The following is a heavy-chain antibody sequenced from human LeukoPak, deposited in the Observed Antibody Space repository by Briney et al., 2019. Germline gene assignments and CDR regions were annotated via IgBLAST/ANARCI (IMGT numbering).Heavy chain of an antibody. J-gene: IGHJ3*02. CDR3: ARKGATAGGTRALDI. CDR2: INHSGIT. Sequence: SETLSLTCAVYGGSFSGYYWTWIRQPPGRGLEWIGEINHSGITDYDPSLKSRVTISLDTSKSQFSLKLRSVTAADTAVYYCARKGATAGGTRALDIWGQGTMVTVS. CDR1: GGSFSGYY. V-gene: IGHV4-34*01. D-gene: IGHD4-23*01.